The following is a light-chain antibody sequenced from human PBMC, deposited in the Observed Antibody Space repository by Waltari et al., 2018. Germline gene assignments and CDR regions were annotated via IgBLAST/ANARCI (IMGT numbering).Light chain of an antibody. V-gene: IGLV1-44*01. J-gene: IGLJ2*01. Sequence: QSVLTQPPSASENPGQRVTISCSGSTSNIGSNNVNWYQQFPGTAPKLLIYRNNQRPSGVPDRFSASKSGTSASLAISGLQSEDEADYYCAAWDDSLNCVLFGGGTKLTVL. CDR1: TSNIGSNN. CDR2: RNN. CDR3: AAWDDSLNCVL.